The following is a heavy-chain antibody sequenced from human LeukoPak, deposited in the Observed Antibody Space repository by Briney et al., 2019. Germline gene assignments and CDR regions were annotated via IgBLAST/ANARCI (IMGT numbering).Heavy chain of an antibody. CDR1: SYTFTRYG. J-gene: IGHJ4*02. D-gene: IGHD5-12*01. V-gene: IGHV1-18*01. CDR2: ISGSNGNT. Sequence: ALVKVSCKASSYTFTRYGISWVRQAPGQGLEWMGWISGSNGNTDYAQKFLGRVTMTADTSASTAYMELRSLTSDDTAVYYCARSGRGTYYYFDLWGQGTLVTVSS. CDR3: ARSGRGTYYYFDL.